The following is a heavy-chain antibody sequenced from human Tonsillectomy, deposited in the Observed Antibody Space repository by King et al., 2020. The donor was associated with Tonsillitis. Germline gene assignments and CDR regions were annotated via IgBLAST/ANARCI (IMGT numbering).Heavy chain of an antibody. D-gene: IGHD5-18*01. CDR3: VKSWSSAMVTFDSYFDN. CDR2: ISSNGGST. CDR1: GFTFSSYA. Sequence: VQLVESGGGLVQPGGSLRLSCSASGFTFSSYAMHWVRQAPGKGLEYVSAISSNGGSTYYADSVKGRFTISRDNSKNTLYLQMSSLRAEDTAVYYCVKSWSSAMVTFDSYFDNWGQGTLVTVSS. J-gene: IGHJ4*02. V-gene: IGHV3-64D*06.